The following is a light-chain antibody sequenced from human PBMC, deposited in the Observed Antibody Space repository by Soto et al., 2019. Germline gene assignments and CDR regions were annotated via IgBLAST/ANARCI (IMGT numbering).Light chain of an antibody. CDR2: KAS. CDR3: QQYSTYPLT. J-gene: IGKJ2*01. Sequence: DIQMTQSPSTLSASVGDRVTITCRASQSFDNWLAWYQQKPGKAPKFLIYKASNLEGGVPSRFSGSGSGTEFTLTISSLQPDDFATYYCQQYSTYPLTFGQGTKLEIK. V-gene: IGKV1-5*03. CDR1: QSFDNW.